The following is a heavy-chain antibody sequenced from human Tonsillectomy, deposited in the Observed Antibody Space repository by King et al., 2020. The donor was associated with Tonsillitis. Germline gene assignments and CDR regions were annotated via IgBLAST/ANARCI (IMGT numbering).Heavy chain of an antibody. D-gene: IGHD6-19*01. Sequence: VQLVESGGGLVQPGGSLKLSCAASGFTFSGSAMHWVRQASGKGLEWVGRIRSKANSYATAYAASVKGRFTISRDDSKNTAYLQMNSLKTEYTAVYYCTSRAVAGPGPPCWGQGTLVTVSS. CDR3: TSRAVAGPGPPC. CDR2: IRSKANSYAT. J-gene: IGHJ4*02. CDR1: GFTFSGSA. V-gene: IGHV3-73*01.